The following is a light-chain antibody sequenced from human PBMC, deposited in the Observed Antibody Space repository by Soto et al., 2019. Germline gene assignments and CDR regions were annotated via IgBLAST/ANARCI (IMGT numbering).Light chain of an antibody. Sequence: QSALTQPASVSGSPGQSITISCTGSNSDVGYYNYVSWYQQHPGKAPKLMIHEVTNRPSGVSNRFSGSKSGNTASLTISGLQAEDEADYYCSSYTSTTTYVFGTGTKVTVL. CDR3: SSYTSTTTYV. V-gene: IGLV2-14*01. CDR2: EVT. CDR1: NSDVGYYNY. J-gene: IGLJ1*01.